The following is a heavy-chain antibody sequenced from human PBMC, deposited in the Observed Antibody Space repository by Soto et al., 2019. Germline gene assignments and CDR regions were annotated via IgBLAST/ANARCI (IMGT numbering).Heavy chain of an antibody. Sequence: QVQLVQSGAEVKKPGASVKVSCTASGYTFTSYDINWVRQATGQGLEWMGWMNPNSGNTGYAQKFQGGVTMTRNTSISTAYMELSRLRSEDTAVDYCASEKSYGMDVWGQGTTVTVSS. CDR1: GYTFTSYD. J-gene: IGHJ6*02. CDR3: ASEKSYGMDV. V-gene: IGHV1-8*01. CDR2: MNPNSGNT.